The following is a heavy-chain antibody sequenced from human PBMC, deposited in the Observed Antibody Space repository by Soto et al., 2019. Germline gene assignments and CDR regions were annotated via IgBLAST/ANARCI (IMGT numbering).Heavy chain of an antibody. J-gene: IGHJ4*02. CDR1: GGSISSYY. V-gene: IGHV4-59*01. D-gene: IGHD5-12*01. Sequence: SETLSLTCTVSGGSISSYYWSWIRQPPGRGLEWIGYIYYSGTTYYNPSLKSRVTISVDTSKNQFSLKLSSVTAADTAVYYCARAYGGYADYWGQGALVTVSS. CDR2: IYYSGTT. CDR3: ARAYGGYADY.